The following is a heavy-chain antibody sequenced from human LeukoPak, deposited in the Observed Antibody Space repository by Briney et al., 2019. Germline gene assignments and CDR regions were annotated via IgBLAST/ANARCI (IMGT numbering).Heavy chain of an antibody. Sequence: PGGSLRLSCAASGFTFSSCAMNWVRQAPGTGLEWVSTISGSGGDTYYADSVKGRFSIPRDNSKNTLYLQMNSLRADDTAVYYCAKEPLAWGQGTLVTVSS. V-gene: IGHV3-23*01. CDR2: ISGSGGDT. J-gene: IGHJ5*02. CDR3: AKEPLA. CDR1: GFTFSSCA.